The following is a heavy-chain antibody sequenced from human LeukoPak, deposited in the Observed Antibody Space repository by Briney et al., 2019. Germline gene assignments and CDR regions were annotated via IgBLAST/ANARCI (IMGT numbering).Heavy chain of an antibody. CDR1: GFTFSSYE. V-gene: IGHV3-48*03. CDR3: ARPYLWFGEVSEYMDV. D-gene: IGHD3-10*01. Sequence: GGSLTLPCAASGFTFSSYEMNWVRQAPGKGLEWVSYISSSGSTIDYADSVKGRFTISRDKAKNSLFLQMNSLRAEDTAVYYCARPYLWFGEVSEYMDVWGKGTTVTVSS. J-gene: IGHJ6*03. CDR2: ISSSGSTI.